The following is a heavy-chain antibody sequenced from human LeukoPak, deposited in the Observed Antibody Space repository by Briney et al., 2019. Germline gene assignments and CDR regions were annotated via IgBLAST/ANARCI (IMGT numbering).Heavy chain of an antibody. V-gene: IGHV1-2*02. D-gene: IGHD6-13*01. CDR1: GYTFTGYY. CDR2: INPNSGGT. Sequence: ASVKVSCKASGYTFTGYYMHWVRQAPGQGLEWMGWINPNSGGTNYAQKFQGRVTMTRDTSISTAYMELSRLRSDDTAVYYCARVGTAAGTFSFDYWGQGTLVTVSS. J-gene: IGHJ4*02. CDR3: ARVGTAAGTFSFDY.